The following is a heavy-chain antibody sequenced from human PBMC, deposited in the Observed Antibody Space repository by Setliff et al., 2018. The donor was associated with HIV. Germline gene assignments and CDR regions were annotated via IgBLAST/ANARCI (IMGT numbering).Heavy chain of an antibody. CDR2: ISSSSSYI. V-gene: IGHV3-21*04. D-gene: IGHD2-15*01. CDR1: GFTFSSYS. CDR3: ARVMEDCINGNCYVFDY. Sequence: PGGSLRLSCAASGFTFSSYSMNWVRQAPGKGLEWVSSISSSSSYIYYVDSVKGRFTISRDNAKNSLYLQMNSLRAEDTAVYYCARVMEDCINGNCYVFDYWGQGTLVTVSS. J-gene: IGHJ4*02.